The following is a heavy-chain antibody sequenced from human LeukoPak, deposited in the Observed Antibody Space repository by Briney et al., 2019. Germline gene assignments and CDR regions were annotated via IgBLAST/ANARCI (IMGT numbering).Heavy chain of an antibody. Sequence: GASVKVSCKVSGYTLTGLSMHWVRQAPGKGLEWMGGFDLEDGESIYAQKFQGRVTMTEDTSTDTAYMDLSSLRSEDTAVYYCATDLARVGGSYGFDSWGQGTLVTVSS. J-gene: IGHJ4*02. V-gene: IGHV1-24*01. CDR1: GYTLTGLS. CDR3: ATDLARVGGSYGFDS. D-gene: IGHD1-26*01. CDR2: FDLEDGES.